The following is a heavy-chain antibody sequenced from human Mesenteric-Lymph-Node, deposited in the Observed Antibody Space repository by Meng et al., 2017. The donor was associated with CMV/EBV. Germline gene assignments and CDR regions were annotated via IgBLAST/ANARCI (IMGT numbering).Heavy chain of an antibody. D-gene: IGHD4-11*01. CDR3: ASYSNYVPANFDY. CDR1: GFTFSSYA. CDR2: ISYDGSNK. Sequence: GGPLRLSCAASGFTFSSYAMHWVRQAPGKGLEWVAVISYDGSNKYYADSVKGRFTISRDNSKNTLYLQMNSLRAEDTAVYYCASYSNYVPANFDYWGQGTLVTVSS. V-gene: IGHV3-30-3*01. J-gene: IGHJ4*02.